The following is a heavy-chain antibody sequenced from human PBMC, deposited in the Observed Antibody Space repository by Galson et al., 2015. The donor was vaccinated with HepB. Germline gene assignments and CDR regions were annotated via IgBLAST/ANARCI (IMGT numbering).Heavy chain of an antibody. Sequence: SRRLACAASGFTVSSNYMSWVRQAPGKGLEWVSAISGRGGSTYYADSVKGRFTISRDNSKNTLYLQMNSLRAEDTAVYYCAKGSGDYDYVWGSYRYKGGTRDDYWGQGTLVTVSS. CDR3: AKGSGDYDYVWGSYRYKGGTRDDY. V-gene: IGHV3-23*01. CDR2: ISGRGGST. CDR1: GFTVSSNY. D-gene: IGHD3-16*02. J-gene: IGHJ4*02.